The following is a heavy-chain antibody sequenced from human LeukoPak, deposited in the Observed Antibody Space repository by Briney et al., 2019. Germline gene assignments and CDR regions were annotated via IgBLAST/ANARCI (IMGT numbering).Heavy chain of an antibody. D-gene: IGHD6-13*01. CDR2: IYYSGST. CDR3: ARLSYAEQQLVTFDY. V-gene: IGHV4-39*01. Sequence: PSETLSLTCTVSGGSISSSSYYWGWIRQPPGKGLEWIGSIYYSGSTYYNPSLKSRVTISVDTSKNQFSLKLSSVTAADTAVYYCARLSYAEQQLVTFDYWGQGTLVTVSS. CDR1: GGSISSSSYY. J-gene: IGHJ4*02.